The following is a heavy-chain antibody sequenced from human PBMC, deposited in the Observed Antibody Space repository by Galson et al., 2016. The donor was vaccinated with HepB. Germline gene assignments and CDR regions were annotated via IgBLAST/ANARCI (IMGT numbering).Heavy chain of an antibody. Sequence: ETLSLTCTVSGGSISGYFWGWIRQPPGKGLEWIGYIYYSGRTGYNPSLKSRVTMSVDTSKNQFSLNLNSVTAADTAVYYCARQGGDSSYGMAPVDYWGQGTLV. CDR1: GGSISGYF. CDR3: ARQGGDSSYGMAPVDY. D-gene: IGHD2-21*02. CDR2: IYYSGRT. V-gene: IGHV4-59*01. J-gene: IGHJ4*02.